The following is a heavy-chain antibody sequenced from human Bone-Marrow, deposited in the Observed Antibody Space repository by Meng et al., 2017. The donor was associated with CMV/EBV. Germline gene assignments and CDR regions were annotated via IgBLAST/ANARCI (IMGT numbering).Heavy chain of an antibody. CDR1: GFTFSSYA. Sequence: GESLKISCAASGFTFSSYAMSWVRQAPGKGLEWVSAISGSGGSTYYADSVKGRFTISRDNSKNTLYLQMNSLRAEDTAVYYCAKDPLYYSSTSCFSPYYYYGMDVCGQGTTVTVSS. J-gene: IGHJ6*02. CDR2: ISGSGGST. D-gene: IGHD2-2*01. V-gene: IGHV3-23*01. CDR3: AKDPLYYSSTSCFSPYYYYGMDV.